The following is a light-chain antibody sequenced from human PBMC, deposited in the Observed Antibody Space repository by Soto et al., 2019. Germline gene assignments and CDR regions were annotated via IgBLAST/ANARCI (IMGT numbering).Light chain of an antibody. J-gene: IGKJ1*01. Sequence: DIQMTQSPSTLSASVGDRVTTTSGAVQGIGSWLAWYQQKAGKAPKLLTYRAPSLESGVPPRFNGSGSGTEFTLTITSLQPDDFATYYCQQYNSWTFGQGTKVEIK. CDR3: QQYNSWT. V-gene: IGKV1-5*03. CDR1: QGIGSW. CDR2: RAP.